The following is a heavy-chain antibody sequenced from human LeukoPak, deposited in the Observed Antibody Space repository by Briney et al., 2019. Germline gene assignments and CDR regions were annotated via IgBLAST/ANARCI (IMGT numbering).Heavy chain of an antibody. Sequence: SETLSLTXTVSGGSISSGSYYWSWIRQPAGKGLEWIGRIYTSGSTNYNPSLKSRVTISVDTSKNQFSLKLSSVTAADTAVYYSAREEQFYPGGGNWFDPWGQGTLVTVSS. D-gene: IGHD6-19*01. CDR2: IYTSGST. J-gene: IGHJ5*02. CDR1: GGSISSGSYY. CDR3: AREEQFYPGGGNWFDP. V-gene: IGHV4-61*02.